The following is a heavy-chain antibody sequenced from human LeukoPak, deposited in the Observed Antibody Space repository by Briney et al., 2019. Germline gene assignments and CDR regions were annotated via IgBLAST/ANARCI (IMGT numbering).Heavy chain of an antibody. J-gene: IGHJ4*02. V-gene: IGHV4-61*05. CDR1: GGSISSSSYY. Sequence: SETLSLTCTVSGGSISSSSYYWSWIRQPPGKGLEWIGYIYYSGSTNYNPSLKSRVTISVDTSKNQFSLKLSSVTAADTAVYYCARFTKWKRRGQGKGIDYWGQGTLVTVSS. D-gene: IGHD1-1*01. CDR3: ARFTKWKRRGQGKGIDY. CDR2: IYYSGST.